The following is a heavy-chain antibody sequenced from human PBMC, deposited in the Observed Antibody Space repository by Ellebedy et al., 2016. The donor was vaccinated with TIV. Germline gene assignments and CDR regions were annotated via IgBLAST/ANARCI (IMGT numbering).Heavy chain of an antibody. J-gene: IGHJ4*02. D-gene: IGHD2-8*01. CDR1: GFTFSHYY. CDR2: IKYDGSEH. V-gene: IGHV3-7*03. Sequence: GESLKISCAASGFTFSHYYMTWVRQAPGKGLEWVANIKYDGSEHYYVDSVKGRFTISRDNAKNSLYLQMSSLRAEDTAVYYCARPGKSYAIDYWGQGILVTVSS. CDR3: ARPGKSYAIDY.